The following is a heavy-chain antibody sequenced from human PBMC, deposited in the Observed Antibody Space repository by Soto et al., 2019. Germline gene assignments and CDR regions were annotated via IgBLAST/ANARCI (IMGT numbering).Heavy chain of an antibody. V-gene: IGHV1-2*04. D-gene: IGHD7-27*01. J-gene: IGHJ5*02. CDR2: INPNSGGT. CDR1: GGTLSGYT. Sequence: PVNPSSNDRGGTLSGYTMIWARQAPGQGLEWMGWINPNSGGTNYAQKFQGWVTMTRDTSISTAYMELSRLRSDDTAVYYCARERLGGEFDPWGQGTLVTVSS. CDR3: ARERLGGEFDP.